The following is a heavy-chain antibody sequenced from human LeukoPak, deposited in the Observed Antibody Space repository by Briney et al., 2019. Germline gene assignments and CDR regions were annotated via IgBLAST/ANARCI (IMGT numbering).Heavy chain of an antibody. CDR2: ISSSGTTI. CDR1: GFTFSSKS. CDR3: ARDPTYYYDSSGIY. V-gene: IGHV3-48*01. J-gene: IGHJ4*02. D-gene: IGHD3-22*01. Sequence: GGSLRLSCAASGFTFSSKSMNWVRQAPGKGLEWVSYISSSGTTIYYADSVKGRFTISRDNAKNSLYLQMNSLRAEDTAMYYCARDPTYYYDSSGIYWGQGTLVTVSS.